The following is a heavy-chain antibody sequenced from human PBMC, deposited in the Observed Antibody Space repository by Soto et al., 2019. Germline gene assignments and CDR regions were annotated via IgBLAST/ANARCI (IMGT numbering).Heavy chain of an antibody. V-gene: IGHV4-31*03. CDR1: GGSISSGDYC. J-gene: IGHJ2*01. CDR2: IYSRGST. D-gene: IGHD6-19*01. CDR3: ARDRIAVAGSGYYFDL. Sequence: QVQLQESGPGLVKPSQTLSLTCTVSGGSISSGDYCWTWIRQHPGKRLEWIGYIYSRGSTHYNLSLKSRVTISIDPSKNHVSLQLSSVTAADTAVYYCARDRIAVAGSGYYFDLWGRGTPVTVSS.